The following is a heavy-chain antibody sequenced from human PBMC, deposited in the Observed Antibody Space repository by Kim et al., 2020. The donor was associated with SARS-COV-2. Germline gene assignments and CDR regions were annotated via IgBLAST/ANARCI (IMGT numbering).Heavy chain of an antibody. D-gene: IGHD5-12*01. Sequence: GNTYYADSVRGRFTISRVSSKNTLYLQMNSLTAEDTGVYYCARDHLDGYNIWGQGTLVTVSS. V-gene: IGHV3-53*01. CDR2: GNT. CDR3: ARDHLDGYNI. J-gene: IGHJ4*02.